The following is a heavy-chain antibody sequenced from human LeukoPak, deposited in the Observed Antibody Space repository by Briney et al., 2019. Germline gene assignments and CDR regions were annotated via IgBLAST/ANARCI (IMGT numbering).Heavy chain of an antibody. CDR1: GFTFSSYG. Sequence: GGXXRLSCAASGFTFSSYGMHWVRQAPGKGLEWVAFIRYDGSNKYYADSVKGRFTISRDNSKNPLYLQMNSLRAEDTAVYYCAKDRNYYDSSGYYSLMDYWGQGTLVTVSS. CDR2: IRYDGSNK. CDR3: AKDRNYYDSSGYYSLMDY. V-gene: IGHV3-30*02. J-gene: IGHJ4*02. D-gene: IGHD3-22*01.